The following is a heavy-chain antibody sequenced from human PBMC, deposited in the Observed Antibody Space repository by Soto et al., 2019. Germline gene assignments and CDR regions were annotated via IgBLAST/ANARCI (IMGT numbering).Heavy chain of an antibody. J-gene: IGHJ3*02. CDR3: AREGAGCGGDCYGSFDI. CDR2: IWYDGSNK. CDR1: GFTFSSYG. V-gene: IGHV3-33*01. D-gene: IGHD2-21*02. Sequence: QVQLVESGGGVVQPGRSLRLSCAASGFTFSSYGMHWVRQAPGKGLEWVAVIWYDGSNKYYADSVKGRFTISRDNSKKXXYLQMNSLRAEDTAVYYCAREGAGCGGDCYGSFDIWGQGTMVTVSS.